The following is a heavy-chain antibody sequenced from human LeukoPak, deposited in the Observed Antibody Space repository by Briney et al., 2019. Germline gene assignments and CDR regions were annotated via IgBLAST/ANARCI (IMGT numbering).Heavy chain of an antibody. D-gene: IGHD1-26*01. CDR3: AKEGTWDGNY. Sequence: LSGGSLRLSCAASGFTFSNYAMSWVRQGPGKGLEWVSGISGSGGTTYYADSVKGRFTISRDNSKNTLYLQLSSLRTEDTAVYYCAKEGTWDGNYWGQGALVTVSS. CDR2: ISGSGGTT. CDR1: GFTFSNYA. J-gene: IGHJ4*02. V-gene: IGHV3-23*01.